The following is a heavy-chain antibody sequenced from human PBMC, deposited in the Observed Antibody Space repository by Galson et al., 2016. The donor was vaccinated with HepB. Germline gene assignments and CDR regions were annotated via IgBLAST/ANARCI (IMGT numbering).Heavy chain of an antibody. CDR1: GFSLSNSG. D-gene: IGHD1-14*01. CDR2: IGPSGGST. Sequence: SLRLSCAASGFSLSNSGMSWVRQAPGKGLEWVSGIGPSGGSTHYVDSVKGRFTISTDNSKNTVHLQMTSLRAEDTAIYYCSKKTTPWRPYGYWGQGTLVTVSS. J-gene: IGHJ4*02. CDR3: SKKTTPWRPYGY. V-gene: IGHV3-23*01.